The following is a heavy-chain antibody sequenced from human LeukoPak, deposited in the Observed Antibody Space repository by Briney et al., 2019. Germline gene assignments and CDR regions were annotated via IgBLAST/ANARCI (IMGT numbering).Heavy chain of an antibody. Sequence: PGGSLRLSCAASGFTFSDYNMRWIRQAPGKGLEWVSSISRSGSTKYYADSVKGRFTISRDNSKNTLYLQMNSLRAEDTAVYYCAKDRRAGSYDYWGQGTLVTVSS. CDR1: GFTFSDYN. CDR3: AKDRRAGSYDY. V-gene: IGHV3-11*01. CDR2: ISRSGSTK. J-gene: IGHJ4*02. D-gene: IGHD3-10*01.